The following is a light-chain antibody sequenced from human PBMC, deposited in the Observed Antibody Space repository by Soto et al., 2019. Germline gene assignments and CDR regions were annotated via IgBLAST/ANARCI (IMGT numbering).Light chain of an antibody. CDR3: SSSAGSNNLDV. V-gene: IGLV2-8*01. CDR1: SSDVGGYNY. Sequence: QSALTQPPSASGSPGQSVTISCTGTSSDVGGYNYVSWYQQHPGKAPKLMIYEVSKRPSGVPDRFSGSKSGNTASLTVSGLQAEDEADYYCSSSAGSNNLDVFGTGTKVTVL. J-gene: IGLJ1*01. CDR2: EVS.